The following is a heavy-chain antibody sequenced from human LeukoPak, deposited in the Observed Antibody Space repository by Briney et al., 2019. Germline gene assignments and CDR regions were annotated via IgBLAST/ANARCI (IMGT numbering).Heavy chain of an antibody. CDR1: GFTFSSYW. D-gene: IGHD5-18*01. Sequence: GGSLRLSCAASGFTFSSYWMSWVRQAPGKGLEWVAKIKQDGSEKYYVDSVKGRFTISRDNAKNSLYLQMNSLRAEDTAVYYCARDNGDTAIPGMDVWGQGTTVTVSS. J-gene: IGHJ6*02. V-gene: IGHV3-7*04. CDR3: ARDNGDTAIPGMDV. CDR2: IKQDGSEK.